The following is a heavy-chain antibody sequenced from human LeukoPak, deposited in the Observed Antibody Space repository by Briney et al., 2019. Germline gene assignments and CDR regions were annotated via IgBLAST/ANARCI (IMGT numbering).Heavy chain of an antibody. D-gene: IGHD2-2*01. CDR2: FYYAGST. CDR3: ARDVPYCSTTSCYVFDI. CDR1: GDSISTFS. V-gene: IGHV4-59*01. J-gene: IGHJ3*02. Sequence: SETLSLTRTVSGDSISTFSWSWIRQSPGKGLEWIGYFYYAGSTNYNPSLQSRATISVDTSQNLFSLKLSSVNAADTAVYYCARDVPYCSTTSCYVFDIWGQGTMVTVSS.